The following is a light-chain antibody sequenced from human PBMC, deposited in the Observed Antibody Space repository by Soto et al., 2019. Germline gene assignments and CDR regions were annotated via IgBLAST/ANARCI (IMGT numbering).Light chain of an antibody. CDR3: LQPYTYPPT. Sequence: DIQMTQSPSALSASVGDTVTVTCRASQAIGNHLAWFQQQPGKVPQRLIFSVSTLQIGAPSRFSGCGSETDFTLTITNLQPEDFASYFCLQPYTYPPTFGRGTR. CDR1: QAIGNH. V-gene: IGKV1-17*03. CDR2: SVS. J-gene: IGKJ5*01.